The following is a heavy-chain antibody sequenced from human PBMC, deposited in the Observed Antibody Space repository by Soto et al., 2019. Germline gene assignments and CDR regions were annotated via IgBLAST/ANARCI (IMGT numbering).Heavy chain of an antibody. CDR2: ISGSGAAI. V-gene: IGHV3-11*01. D-gene: IGHD6-19*01. Sequence: PGGSLRLSCAASGFTFSDYYMTWIRQAPGKGLEWVSYISGSGAAIYYADSVKGRFTISRDNAKNSLYLQMNSLRAEDTALYYCARQGSGWRGVDYWGQGTLVTVSS. J-gene: IGHJ4*02. CDR3: ARQGSGWRGVDY. CDR1: GFTFSDYY.